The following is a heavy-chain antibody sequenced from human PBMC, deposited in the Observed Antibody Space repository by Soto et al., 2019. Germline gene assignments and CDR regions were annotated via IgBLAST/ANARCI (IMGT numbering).Heavy chain of an antibody. D-gene: IGHD6-13*01. CDR2: IYYSGST. V-gene: IGHV4-39*01. CDR3: ARVVAAAGNLGFDP. CDR1: GGSISSSSYY. Sequence: SETLSLTCTVSGGSISSSSYYWGWIRQPPGKGLEWIGSIYYSGSTYYNPSLKSRVTISVDTSKNQFSLKLSSVTAADTAVYYCARVVAAAGNLGFDPWGQGTLVTVSS. J-gene: IGHJ5*02.